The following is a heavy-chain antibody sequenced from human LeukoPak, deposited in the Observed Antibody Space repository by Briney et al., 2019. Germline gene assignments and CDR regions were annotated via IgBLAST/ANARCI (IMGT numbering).Heavy chain of an antibody. CDR1: GGSISSTTDY. D-gene: IGHD2/OR15-2a*01. CDR3: ARHVNTTTGAPIGWFDP. Sequence: SETLSLTCTVSGGSISSTTDYWGWICQPPGKGLEWTGSIFYSGTTYYNPSLKSRVTISVDTSKNQFSLKLTSVTAADTAVYYCARHVNTTTGAPIGWFDPWGQGTLVTVSS. CDR2: IFYSGTT. J-gene: IGHJ5*02. V-gene: IGHV4-39*01.